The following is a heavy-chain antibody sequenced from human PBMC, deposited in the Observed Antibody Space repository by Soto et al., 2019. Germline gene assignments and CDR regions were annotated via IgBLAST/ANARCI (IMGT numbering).Heavy chain of an antibody. J-gene: IGHJ6*02. V-gene: IGHV4-31*03. CDR3: ARYFFHYYAMDV. Sequence: SETLSLTCTVSGGSISSGGYYWSWIRQHPGKGLEWIGYIYHSGSTYYNPSLKSRVSISVDTSKNQFSLKLSSVTAADTAVYYCARYFFHYYAMDVWGQGTTVTVSS. CDR1: GGSISSGGYY. D-gene: IGHD3-3*01. CDR2: IYHSGST.